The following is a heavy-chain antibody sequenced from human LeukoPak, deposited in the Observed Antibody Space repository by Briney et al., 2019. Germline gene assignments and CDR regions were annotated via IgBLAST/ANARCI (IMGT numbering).Heavy chain of an antibody. Sequence: GGSLRLPCAASGFTVSSNYMSWVRQAPGKGLEWVSVIYSGGSTYYADSVKGRFTISRDNSKNTLYLQMNSLRAEDTAVYYCAREVGYYYDSSGYSYHAWGQGTLVTVSS. CDR3: AREVGYYYDSSGYSYHA. J-gene: IGHJ5*02. CDR2: IYSGGST. CDR1: GFTVSSNY. D-gene: IGHD3-22*01. V-gene: IGHV3-53*01.